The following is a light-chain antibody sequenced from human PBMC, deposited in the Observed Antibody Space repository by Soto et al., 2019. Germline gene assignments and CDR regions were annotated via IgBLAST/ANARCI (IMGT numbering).Light chain of an antibody. J-gene: IGKJ1*01. CDR2: GAS. CDR1: HSITKY. Sequence: DIQMTQFPSSLSASVGDRVTITCRASHSITKYLNWYQQKPGKAPRLLICGASSLKSGVPSRFIVSGSGTDFTHTINSLQPEDFATYYCQQSASAPRTFGQGTKVEVK. CDR3: QQSASAPRT. V-gene: IGKV1-39*01.